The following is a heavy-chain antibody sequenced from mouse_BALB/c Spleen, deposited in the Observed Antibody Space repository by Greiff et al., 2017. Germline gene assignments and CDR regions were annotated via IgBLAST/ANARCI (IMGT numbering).Heavy chain of an antibody. CDR3: TRSVYGNYIDY. V-gene: IGHV1S81*02. D-gene: IGHD1-1*01. CDR2: INPSNGGT. J-gene: IGHJ2*01. CDR1: GYTFTSYY. Sequence: QVQLKQSGAELVKPGASVKLSCKASGYTFTSYYMYWVKQRPGQGLEWIGEINPSNGGTNFNEKFKSKATLTVDKSSSTAYMQLSSLTSEDSAVYYCTRSVYGNYIDYWGQGTTLTVSS.